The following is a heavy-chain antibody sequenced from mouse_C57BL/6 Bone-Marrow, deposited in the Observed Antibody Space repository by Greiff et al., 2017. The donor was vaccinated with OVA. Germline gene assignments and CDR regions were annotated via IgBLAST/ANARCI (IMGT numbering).Heavy chain of an antibody. CDR3: ARSELLQPCYFDV. CDR2: IYPRSGNT. CDR1: GYTFTSYG. D-gene: IGHD1-1*01. J-gene: IGHJ1*03. V-gene: IGHV1-81*01. Sequence: LEESGAELARPGASVKLSCKASGYTFTSYGISWVKQRTGQGLEWIGEIYPRSGNTYYNEKFKGKATLTADKSSSTAYMELRSLTSEDSAVYFCARSELLQPCYFDVWGTGTTVTVSS.